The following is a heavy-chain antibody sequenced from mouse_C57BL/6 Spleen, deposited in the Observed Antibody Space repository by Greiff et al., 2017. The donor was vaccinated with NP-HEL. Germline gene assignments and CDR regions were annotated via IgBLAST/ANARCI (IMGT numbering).Heavy chain of an antibody. V-gene: IGHV3-6*01. Sequence: EVQLQESGPGLVKPSQSLSLTCSVTGYSITSGYYWNWIRQFPGNKLEWMGYISYDGSNNYNPSLKNRISITRDTSKNQFFLKLNSVTTEDTATYYCARSTTAPFDYWGQGTTLTVSS. CDR3: ARSTTAPFDY. CDR2: ISYDGSN. D-gene: IGHD1-2*01. CDR1: GYSITSGYY. J-gene: IGHJ2*01.